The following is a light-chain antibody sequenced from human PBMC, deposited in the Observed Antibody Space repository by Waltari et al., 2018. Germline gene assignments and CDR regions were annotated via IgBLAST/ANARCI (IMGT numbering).Light chain of an antibody. J-gene: IGKJ1*01. Sequence: EIVLTQSPGSLSSSPGERVTLSCRASQSVSRDLAWYQQKPGQAPRLLIFGASNRATGIPDRFSGSGSETDFSLTISRLEPEDLAVYYCQHYVRLPATFGRGTKV. CDR1: QSVSRD. V-gene: IGKV3-20*01. CDR2: GAS. CDR3: QHYVRLPAT.